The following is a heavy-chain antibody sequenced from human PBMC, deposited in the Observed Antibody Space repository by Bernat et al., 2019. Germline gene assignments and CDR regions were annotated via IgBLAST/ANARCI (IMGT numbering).Heavy chain of an antibody. D-gene: IGHD6-13*01. Sequence: QVQLQESGPGLAKPSETLSLTCTVSGGSISSYYWSWIRQPPGKGLEWIGYIYYSGSTNYNPSLKSRVTISVDTSKNQFSLKLSSVTAADTAVYYCARGLAAAGMYYFDYWGQGTLVTVSS. CDR2: IYYSGST. CDR3: ARGLAAAGMYYFDY. J-gene: IGHJ4*02. V-gene: IGHV4-59*08. CDR1: GGSISSYY.